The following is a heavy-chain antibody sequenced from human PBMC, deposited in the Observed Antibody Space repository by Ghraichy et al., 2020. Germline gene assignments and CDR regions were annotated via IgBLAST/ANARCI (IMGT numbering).Heavy chain of an antibody. Sequence: SETLSLTCTVSGGSFSSYYWSWIRQPAGKGLEWIGRIYPSGTPNYNPSLRSRLTMSVDTSKNQFSLNVRSVNAADTAVYYCARGAASASHYFDYWGQGTLVTVSS. V-gene: IGHV4-4*07. CDR1: GGSFSSYY. D-gene: IGHD1-26*01. J-gene: IGHJ4*02. CDR3: ARGAASASHYFDY. CDR2: IYPSGTP.